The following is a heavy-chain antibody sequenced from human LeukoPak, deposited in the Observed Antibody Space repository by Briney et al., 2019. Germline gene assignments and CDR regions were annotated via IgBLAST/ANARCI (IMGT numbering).Heavy chain of an antibody. CDR1: GGSFSDYC. D-gene: IGHD3-22*01. CDR2: IYSGGSA. V-gene: IGHV4-34*01. Sequence: SETLSLTCAVYGGSFSDYCWSWIRQPPGRGLEWLGEIYSGGSANYNPSLKSRLAISVDTSKSQFSLKLSSLTAADTAVYFCARGVVDYSTRSGYFSHWGQGTLVAVSS. CDR3: ARGVVDYSTRSGYFSH. J-gene: IGHJ4*02.